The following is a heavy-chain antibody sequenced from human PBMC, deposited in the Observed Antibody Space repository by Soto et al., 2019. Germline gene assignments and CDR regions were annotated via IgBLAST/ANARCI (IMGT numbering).Heavy chain of an antibody. CDR2: INHSGST. CDR3: AGPPYEFAFDI. V-gene: IGHV4-34*01. CDR1: GGSFSAYS. J-gene: IGHJ3*02. Sequence: QVLLQQWGAGLLKPSETLSLTCAVSGGSFSAYSWTWIRQPPGKGLEWIGEINHSGSTNYNPSLKSRVTISVDTSKNHLSLKLSSVTAADTAVYYCAGPPYEFAFDIWGQGTMVTVSS. D-gene: IGHD5-12*01.